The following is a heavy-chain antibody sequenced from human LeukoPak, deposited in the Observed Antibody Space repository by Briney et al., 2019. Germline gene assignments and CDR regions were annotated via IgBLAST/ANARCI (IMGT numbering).Heavy chain of an antibody. D-gene: IGHD3-3*01. CDR3: ARSDEYDFWKGPMDV. CDR1: GYTFISYG. J-gene: IGHJ6*04. V-gene: IGHV7-4-1*02. CDR2: INTNTGNP. Sequence: ASVKVSCKASGYTFISYGISWVRQAPGQGLEWMGWINTNTGNPTYAQGFTGRFVFSLDTSVSTAYLQISSLKAEDTAVYYCARSDEYDFWKGPMDVWGKGTTVTVSS.